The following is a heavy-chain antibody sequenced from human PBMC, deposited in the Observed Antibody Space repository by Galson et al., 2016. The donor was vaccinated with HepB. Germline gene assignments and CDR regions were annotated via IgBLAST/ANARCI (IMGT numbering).Heavy chain of an antibody. CDR3: ASSVRGSGSPPGGY. J-gene: IGHJ4*02. CDR2: ITIDGSTT. V-gene: IGHV3-74*01. D-gene: IGHD3-10*01. CDR1: GFTFSNYW. Sequence: SLRLSCAASGFTFSNYWMHWVRQAPGKGLVWVSHITIDGSTTTYADSVKGQFTISRDNAKNTLYLQMNSLRAEDTAVYYCASSVRGSGSPPGGYWGQGILVTVSS.